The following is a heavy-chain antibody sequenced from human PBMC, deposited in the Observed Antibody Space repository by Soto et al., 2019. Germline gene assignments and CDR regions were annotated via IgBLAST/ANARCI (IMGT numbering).Heavy chain of an antibody. CDR3: AHWDCSSTSCSDWFDP. V-gene: IGHV1-3*01. CDR2: INAGNGNT. CDR1: GYTFTSYA. Sequence: ASLNVSCKASGYTFTSYAMHWVRQAPGQRLEWMGWINAGNGNTKYSQKFQGRVTITRDTSASTAYMELSSLRSEDTAVYYCAHWDCSSTSCSDWFDPWGQGTLVTVSS. D-gene: IGHD2-2*01. J-gene: IGHJ5*02.